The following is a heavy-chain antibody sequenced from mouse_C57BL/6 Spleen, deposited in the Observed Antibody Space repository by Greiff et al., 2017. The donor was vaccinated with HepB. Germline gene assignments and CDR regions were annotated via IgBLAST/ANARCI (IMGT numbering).Heavy chain of an antibody. CDR3: VRYLYGNYAWFAY. D-gene: IGHD2-1*01. CDR2: IDPETGGT. J-gene: IGHJ3*01. V-gene: IGHV1-15*01. CDR1: GYTFTDYE. Sequence: QVQLQQSGAELVRPGASVTLSCKASGYTFTDYEMHWVKQTPVHGLEWIGAIDPETGGTAYNQKFKGKAILTADKSSSAAYMELRSLTSEGSAVYYCVRYLYGNYAWFAYWGQGTLVTVSA.